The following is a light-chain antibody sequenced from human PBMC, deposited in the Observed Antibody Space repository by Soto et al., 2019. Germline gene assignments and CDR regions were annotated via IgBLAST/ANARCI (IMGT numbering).Light chain of an antibody. CDR1: TSNIEKFY. CDR3: AAWDDSLRGVV. CDR2: RDN. V-gene: IGLV1-47*01. J-gene: IGLJ2*01. Sequence: QAVVTQPPSASATPGQRVTISCSGSTSNIEKFYVYWYQQLPGTAPKLLVYRDNQRPSGVPDRFSGSKSGTSASLAISGLRSDDEADYYCAAWDDSLRGVVFGGGTKLTVL.